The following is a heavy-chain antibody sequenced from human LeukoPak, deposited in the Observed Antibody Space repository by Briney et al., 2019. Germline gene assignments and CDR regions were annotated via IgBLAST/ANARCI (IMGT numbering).Heavy chain of an antibody. J-gene: IGHJ4*02. CDR2: IKQDGSEK. CDR3: TTFASGSPWS. CDR1: GFTFSSYW. V-gene: IGHV3-7*05. D-gene: IGHD3-10*01. Sequence: GGSLRLSCAASGFTFSSYWMSWVRQAPGKGLEWVANIKQDGSEKYYVDSVKGRFTISRDNAKNSLYLQMNSLKTEDTAVYYCTTFASGSPWSWGQGTLVTVSS.